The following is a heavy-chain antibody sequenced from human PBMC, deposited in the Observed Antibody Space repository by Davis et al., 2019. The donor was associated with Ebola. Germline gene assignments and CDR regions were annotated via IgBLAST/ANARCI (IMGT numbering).Heavy chain of an antibody. CDR3: ARGGNIVSSLAAPFHP. V-gene: IGHV4-34*01. Sequence: GSLRLSCDVYNGSLTDHYWSWIRQPPGKGLEWIGQINHKRTINYNPSLRSRVTISIDMSKNQFSLRLSSVTAADTAIYYCARGGNIVSSLAAPFHPWGQGTLVTVSS. J-gene: IGHJ5*02. CDR2: INHKRTI. D-gene: IGHD5/OR15-5a*01. CDR1: NGSLTDHY.